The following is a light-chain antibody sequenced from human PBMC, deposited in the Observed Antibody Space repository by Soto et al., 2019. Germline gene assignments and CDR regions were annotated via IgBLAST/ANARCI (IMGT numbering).Light chain of an antibody. CDR1: QGIGKD. CDR2: AAS. V-gene: IGKV1-17*01. CDR3: LQPNSYPLT. J-gene: IGKJ4*01. Sequence: DIQMTQSPSSLSASVGDRVTITCRASQGIGKDLGWYQQKPGKAPKRLMYAASSLQSGVPSRFSGSGCGTYFTLTISSLQPEDFAAYYCLQPNSYPLTFGGGTKVEIK.